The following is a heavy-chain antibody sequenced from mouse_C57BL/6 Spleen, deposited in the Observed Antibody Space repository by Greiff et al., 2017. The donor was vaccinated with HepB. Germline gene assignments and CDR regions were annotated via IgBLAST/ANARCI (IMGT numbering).Heavy chain of an antibody. V-gene: IGHV1-64*01. CDR1: GYTFTSYW. D-gene: IGHD1-1*01. J-gene: IGHJ4*01. CDR2: IHPNSGST. CDR3: ARGGLYYGSSYYAMDY. Sequence: VQLQQPGAELVKPGASVKLSCKASGYTFTSYWMHWVKQRPGQGLEWIGMIHPNSGSTNYNEKFKSKATLTVDKSSSTAYMQLSSLTSEDSAVYYCARGGLYYGSSYYAMDYWGQGTSVTVSS.